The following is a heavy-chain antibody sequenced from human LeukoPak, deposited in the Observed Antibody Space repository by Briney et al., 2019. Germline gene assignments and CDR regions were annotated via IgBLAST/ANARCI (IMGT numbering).Heavy chain of an antibody. V-gene: IGHV3-30*03. CDR2: ISYDGSNK. CDR1: GFTFSSYG. CDR3: AREEGNYGGGLPYY. Sequence: GGSLRLSCAASGFTFSSYGMHWVRQAPGKGLEWVAVISYDGSNKYYADSVKGRFTISRDNSKNTLYLQMNSLRAEDTAVYYCAREEGNYGGGLPYYWGQGTLVTVSS. J-gene: IGHJ4*02. D-gene: IGHD4-23*01.